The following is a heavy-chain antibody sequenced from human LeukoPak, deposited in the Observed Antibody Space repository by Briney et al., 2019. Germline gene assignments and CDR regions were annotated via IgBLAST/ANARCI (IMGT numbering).Heavy chain of an antibody. J-gene: IGHJ4*02. D-gene: IGHD6-13*01. CDR1: GFTFSSYG. V-gene: IGHV3-30*03. CDR2: VSYDGTDK. CDR3: AGWRGSSWYGAY. Sequence: GGSLRLPCAASGFTFSSYGMHWVRQAPGKGLEWVAIVSYDGTDKHYTDSVKGRVSISRDNSKNTVHLQMNSLRVEDTATYYCAGWRGSSWYGAYWGQGTLVTVSS.